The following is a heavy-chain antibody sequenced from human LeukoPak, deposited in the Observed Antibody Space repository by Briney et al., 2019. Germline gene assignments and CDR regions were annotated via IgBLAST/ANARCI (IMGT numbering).Heavy chain of an antibody. CDR1: GGTFSSYA. CDR2: SIPIFGTA. D-gene: IGHD4-17*01. V-gene: IGHV1-69*06. J-gene: IGHJ4*02. CDR3: ARDSRLYGDYAKPFLEPDY. Sequence: GASVKVSCKASGGTFSSYAISWVRQAPGQGLEWMGGSIPIFGTANYAQKFQGRVTITADKSTSTAYMELSSLRSEDTAVYYCARDSRLYGDYAKPFLEPDYWGQGTLVTVSS.